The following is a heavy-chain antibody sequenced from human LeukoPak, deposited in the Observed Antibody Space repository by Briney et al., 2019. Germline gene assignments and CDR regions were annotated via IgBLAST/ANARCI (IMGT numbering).Heavy chain of an antibody. CDR3: ARGRVVWFGAGWYYDL. D-gene: IGHD3-10*01. V-gene: IGHV1-8*01. CDR2: VSPTSGKT. Sequence: GASVKVSCKASGYTFTNYDFNWVRQATGQGLEWMGWVSPTSGKTEYAQKFQGRVTMTRNASISTVYTELNSLRSEDTAVYYCARGRVVWFGAGWYYDLWGRGTLVTVSS. J-gene: IGHJ2*01. CDR1: GYTFTNYD.